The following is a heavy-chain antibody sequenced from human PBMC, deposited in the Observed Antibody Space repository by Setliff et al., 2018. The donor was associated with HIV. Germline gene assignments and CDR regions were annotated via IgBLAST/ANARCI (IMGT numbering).Heavy chain of an antibody. CDR1: GYTFTNYW. V-gene: IGHV5-51*01. CDR2: IYPGDSVT. Sequence: GESLKISCRASGYTFTNYWIGWVRQMPGKGLEWIGVIYPGDSVTRYGPSFQGQVFISADRSITTAYLEWSSLRPSDTAMYYCIRRRRAPGTEDLEAVWGQGTLVTVSS. D-gene: IGHD1-26*01. J-gene: IGHJ4*02. CDR3: IRRRRAPGTEDLEAV.